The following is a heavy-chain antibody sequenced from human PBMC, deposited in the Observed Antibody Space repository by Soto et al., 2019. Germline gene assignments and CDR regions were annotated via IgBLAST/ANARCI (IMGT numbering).Heavy chain of an antibody. CDR1: GYSFTSYW. J-gene: IGHJ6*02. V-gene: IGHV5-10-1*01. CDR2: IDPSDSYT. CDR3: ASLDILTGSHYYGMDV. D-gene: IGHD3-9*01. Sequence: EVQLVQSGAEVKKPGESLRISCKGSGYSFTSYWISWVRQMPGKGLEWMGRIDPSDSYTNYSPSFQGHVTISADKSISTAYLQWSSLKASDTAMYYCASLDILTGSHYYGMDVWGQGTTVTVSS.